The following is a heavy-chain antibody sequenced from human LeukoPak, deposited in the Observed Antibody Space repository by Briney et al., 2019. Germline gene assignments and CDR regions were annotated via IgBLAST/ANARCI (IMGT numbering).Heavy chain of an antibody. J-gene: IGHJ4*02. V-gene: IGHV1-24*01. D-gene: IGHD3-10*01. CDR3: AATIERITMVRGVPPDY. Sequence: GASVKVSCKVSGYTLTELSMHWVRQAPGKGLEWMGGFDPEDGETIYAQKFQGRVTMTEDTSTDTAYMELSSLRSEDTAAYYCAATIERITMVRGVPPDYWGQGTLVTVSS. CDR2: FDPEDGET. CDR1: GYTLTELS.